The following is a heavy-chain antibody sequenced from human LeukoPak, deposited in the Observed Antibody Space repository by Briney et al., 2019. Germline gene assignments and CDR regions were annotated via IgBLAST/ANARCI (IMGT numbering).Heavy chain of an antibody. Sequence: ASVKVSCKASGYTFTSYYMHWVRQAPGQGLEWMGIINPSGGSTSYAQKFQGRVTMTRDMSTSTVYMELSSLRSEDTAVYHCARGDVDTAMVPNWFDPWGQGTLVTVSS. D-gene: IGHD5-18*01. V-gene: IGHV1-46*01. CDR3: ARGDVDTAMVPNWFDP. CDR1: GYTFTSYY. J-gene: IGHJ5*02. CDR2: INPSGGST.